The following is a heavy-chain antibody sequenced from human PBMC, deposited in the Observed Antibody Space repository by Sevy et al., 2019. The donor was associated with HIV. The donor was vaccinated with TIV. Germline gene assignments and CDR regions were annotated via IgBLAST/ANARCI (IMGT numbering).Heavy chain of an antibody. CDR1: GFTFSSYA. Sequence: GGSLRLSCAASGFTFSSYAMSWVRQAPGKGLEWVSAIRGSGGSTYYADSVKGRFTISRDNSKNTLYLQMNSLRAEDTAVYYCAKDGYDFWSGYAPGSYWGQGTLVTVSS. J-gene: IGHJ4*02. CDR2: IRGSGGST. CDR3: AKDGYDFWSGYAPGSY. V-gene: IGHV3-23*01. D-gene: IGHD3-3*01.